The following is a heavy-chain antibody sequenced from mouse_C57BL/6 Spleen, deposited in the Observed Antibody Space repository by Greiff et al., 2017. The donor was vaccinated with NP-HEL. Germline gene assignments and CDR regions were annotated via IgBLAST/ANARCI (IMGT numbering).Heavy chain of an antibody. J-gene: IGHJ1*03. Sequence: VQLQQPGAELVRPGTSVKLSCKASGYTFTSYWMHWVKQRPGQGLEWIGVIDPSDSYTNYNQKFKGKATLTVDTSSSTAYMQLSSLTSEDSAVYYCASSGGLPHWYFDVWGTGTTVTVSS. D-gene: IGHD2-4*01. V-gene: IGHV1-59*01. CDR3: ASSGGLPHWYFDV. CDR1: GYTFTSYW. CDR2: IDPSDSYT.